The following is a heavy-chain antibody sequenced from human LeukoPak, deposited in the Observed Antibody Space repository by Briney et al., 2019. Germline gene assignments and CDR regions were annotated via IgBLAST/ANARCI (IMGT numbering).Heavy chain of an antibody. CDR3: ARGRPHYYDSSGYLGY. V-gene: IGHV1-69*05. CDR1: GGTFSSYA. D-gene: IGHD3-22*01. J-gene: IGHJ4*02. CDR2: IIPIFGTA. Sequence: SVKVSCKASGGTFSSYAISWVRQAPGQGLEWMGGIIPIFGTANYAQMFQGRVTITTDESTSTAYMELSSLRSEDTAVYYCARGRPHYYDSSGYLGYWGQGTLVTVSS.